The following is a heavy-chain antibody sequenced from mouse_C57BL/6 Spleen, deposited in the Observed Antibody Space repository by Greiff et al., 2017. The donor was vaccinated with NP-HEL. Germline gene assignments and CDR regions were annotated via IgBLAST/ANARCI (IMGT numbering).Heavy chain of an antibody. J-gene: IGHJ4*01. CDR1: GYAFSSSW. V-gene: IGHV1-82*01. D-gene: IGHD1-1*01. Sequence: VQLQQSGPELVKPGASVKISCKASGYAFSSSWMNWVKQRPGKGLEWIGRIYPGEGDTNYNGKFKGKATLTADKSSSTAYMQLSSLTSEDSAVYFCARFHYGMDYAMDYWGQGTSVTVSS. CDR2: IYPGEGDT. CDR3: ARFHYGMDYAMDY.